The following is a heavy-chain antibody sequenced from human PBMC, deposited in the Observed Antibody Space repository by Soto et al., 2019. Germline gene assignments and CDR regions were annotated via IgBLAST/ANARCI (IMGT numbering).Heavy chain of an antibody. J-gene: IGHJ4*02. CDR2: SSATGSGR. D-gene: IGHD1-7*01. CDR3: AKDRRAGGNYGFYSDF. V-gene: IGHV3-23*01. CDR1: GFTFSSYG. Sequence: EVQLLESGGGLVQPGGSLTLSCAASGFTFSSYGLTWVRQAPGKGLEWVSFSSATGSGRYYADSVKGRFTISSDNSKNTLYLQMSSLRADDTAVYYCAKDRRAGGNYGFYSDFWGQGALVIVSS.